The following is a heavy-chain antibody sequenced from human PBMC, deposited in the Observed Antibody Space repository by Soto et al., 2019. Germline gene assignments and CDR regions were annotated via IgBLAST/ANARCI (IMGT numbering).Heavy chain of an antibody. J-gene: IGHJ6*02. Sequence: QVQLVQSGAEVKKPGSSVKVSCKASGGTFSSYAISWVRQAPGQGLEWMGGIIPIFGTANYAQKFQGRVTITADNSTSAAYMELSSLRSEATAVYYCARAHPAGDYYYYGMDVWGQGTTVTVSS. V-gene: IGHV1-69*06. CDR1: GGTFSSYA. CDR3: ARAHPAGDYYYYGMDV. D-gene: IGHD1-26*01. CDR2: IIPIFGTA.